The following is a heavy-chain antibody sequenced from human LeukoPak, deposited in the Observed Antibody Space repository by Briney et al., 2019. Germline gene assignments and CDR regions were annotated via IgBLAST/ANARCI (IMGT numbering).Heavy chain of an antibody. CDR3: ARDRSKVTAYDDALDI. V-gene: IGHV3-48*03. CDR2: ISDIGTTQ. CDR1: GFTFRSYE. D-gene: IGHD2-21*02. J-gene: IGHJ3*02. Sequence: QPGGSLRLSCAASGFTFRSYELNWVRQAPGKGLEWVSYISDIGTTQHYADSVKGRFIISRDNAKNSLYLQMNSLTAADTAVYYCARDRSKVTAYDDALDIWGQGTMVIVSS.